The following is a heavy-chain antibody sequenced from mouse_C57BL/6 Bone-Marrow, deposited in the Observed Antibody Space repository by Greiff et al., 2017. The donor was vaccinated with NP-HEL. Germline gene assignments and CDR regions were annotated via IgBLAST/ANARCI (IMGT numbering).Heavy chain of an antibody. V-gene: IGHV1-69*01. CDR1: GYTFTSYW. Sequence: QVHLQQPGAELVRPGASVKLSCRASGYTFTSYWMHWLKQRPEQGLEWIGEIDPSVINTNYNQTFKGKSTLTVEKSSSTAYMQLSSLTSEDSAVYYCAYGRYYAMDYWGQGTSVTVSS. CDR2: IDPSVINT. CDR3: AYGRYYAMDY. D-gene: IGHD1-2*01. J-gene: IGHJ4*01.